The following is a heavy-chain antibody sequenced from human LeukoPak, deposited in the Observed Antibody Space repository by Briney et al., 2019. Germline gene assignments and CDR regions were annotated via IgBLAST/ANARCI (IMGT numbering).Heavy chain of an antibody. CDR3: ARGLRTRYCSGGSCPPFTY. CDR2: INHSGST. Sequence: PSETLSLTCAVYGGSFSGYYWSWIRQPPGKRLEWIGEINHSGSTNYNPSLKSRVTISVDTSKNQFSLKLSSVTAADTAVYYCARGLRTRYCSGGSCPPFTYWGQGTLVTVSS. V-gene: IGHV4-34*01. D-gene: IGHD2-15*01. J-gene: IGHJ4*02. CDR1: GGSFSGYY.